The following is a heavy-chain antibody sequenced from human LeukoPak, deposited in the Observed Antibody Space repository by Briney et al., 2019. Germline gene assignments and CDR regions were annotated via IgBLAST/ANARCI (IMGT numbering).Heavy chain of an antibody. Sequence: GGSLRLFCAASGFTFDDYAMHWVRQAPGKGLEWVSGISWYSGSIGYADSVKGRFTISRHNAKNSLYLQMNSLRAEDTALYYCAKAEYCSSTSCYLYAFDIWGQGTMVTVSS. CDR2: ISWYSGSI. J-gene: IGHJ3*02. CDR1: GFTFDDYA. D-gene: IGHD2-2*01. CDR3: AKAEYCSSTSCYLYAFDI. V-gene: IGHV3-9*01.